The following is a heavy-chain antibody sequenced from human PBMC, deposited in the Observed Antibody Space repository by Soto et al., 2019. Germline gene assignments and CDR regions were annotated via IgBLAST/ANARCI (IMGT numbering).Heavy chain of an antibody. CDR2: INAHSGGT. V-gene: IGHV1-2*02. D-gene: IGHD3-16*01. J-gene: IGHJ5*02. Sequence: ASVKVSCKASGFSFTGYYIHWLRQAPGQGLEWMGWINAHSGGTEYAQKFQGRVTLTRDTSIATAYLTLTSLTSDYTALYYCAKDLTRQLAYWLDPWGKGTLVTVSS. CDR3: AKDLTRQLAYWLDP. CDR1: GFSFTGYY.